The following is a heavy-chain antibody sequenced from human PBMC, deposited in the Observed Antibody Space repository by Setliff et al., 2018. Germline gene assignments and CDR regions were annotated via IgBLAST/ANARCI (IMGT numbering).Heavy chain of an antibody. CDR1: GGSIGHYY. J-gene: IGHJ6*03. V-gene: IGHV4-4*08. CDR2: VYTSGST. CDR3: ARDPGNVHYMDV. Sequence: SETLSLTCIVSGGSIGHYYWNWIRQPPGKGLEWIGYVYTSGSTNYNPSLKSRVTISVDTSKNQLSLRLTSVTAADTAVYYCARDPGNVHYMDVWGKGATVTVSS.